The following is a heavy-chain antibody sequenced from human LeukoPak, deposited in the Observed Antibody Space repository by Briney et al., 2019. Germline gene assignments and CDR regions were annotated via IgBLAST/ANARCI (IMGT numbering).Heavy chain of an antibody. CDR1: GFTFSSYV. J-gene: IGHJ3*02. CDR3: AKDRVSMIVVVAFDI. V-gene: IGHV3-23*01. Sequence: PGGSLRLSCAASGFTFSSYVMSWVRQAPGKGLEWVSTSGTGGGTYYADSVKGRFTISRDNSKNTLYLQMDSLRAEDTAIYYCAKDRVSMIVVVAFDIRGQGTMVTVSS. D-gene: IGHD3-22*01. CDR2: SGTGGGT.